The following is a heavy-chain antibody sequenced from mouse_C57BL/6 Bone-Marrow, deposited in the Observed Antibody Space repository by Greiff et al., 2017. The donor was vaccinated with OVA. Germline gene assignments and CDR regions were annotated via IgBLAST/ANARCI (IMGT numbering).Heavy chain of an antibody. CDR2: ISSGGSYT. CDR1: GFTFSSYG. CDR3: ARHRGLRAWFAY. Sequence: EVKLMESGGDLVKPGGSLKLSCAASGFTFSSYGMSWVRQTPDKRLEWVATISSGGSYTYYPDSAKGRFTISRDNAKNTLYLQMSSLKSEDTAMYYCARHRGLRAWFAYWGQGTLVTVSA. V-gene: IGHV5-6*01. J-gene: IGHJ3*01. D-gene: IGHD2-4*01.